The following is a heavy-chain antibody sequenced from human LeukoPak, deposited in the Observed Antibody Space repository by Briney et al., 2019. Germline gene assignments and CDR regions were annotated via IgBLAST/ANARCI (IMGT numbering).Heavy chain of an antibody. CDR3: ICLTDPFDY. V-gene: IGHV3-49*04. J-gene: IGHJ4*02. CDR1: GFTFGAHS. CDR2: IRGKAYGGAT. Sequence: PGGSLGLSCTGSGFTFGAHSMAWVRQAPGKGPEWVGFIRGKAYGGATGYTASVKGRFTISRDDSKSIVYLQMNSLRTEDTAVYYCICLTDPFDYWGQGSLVTVSS.